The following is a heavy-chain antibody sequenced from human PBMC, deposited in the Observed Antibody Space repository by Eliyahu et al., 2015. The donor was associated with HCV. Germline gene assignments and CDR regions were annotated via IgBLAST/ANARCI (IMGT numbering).Heavy chain of an antibody. V-gene: IGHV4-59*01. CDR1: GGSISSYX. CDR3: ARVYRGFSGYTFQSEPHHVDY. CDR2: IYYSGST. Sequence: VQLQESGPGLVKPSETLSLTCSVSGGSISSYXWTWIRQPPGKGLEWIGYIYYSGSTNYNPSLKSRVTISVDTSKNQFSLKLSSVTAADTAVYYCARVYRGFSGYTFQSEPHHVDYWGQGTLVTVSS. D-gene: IGHD3-9*01. J-gene: IGHJ4*02.